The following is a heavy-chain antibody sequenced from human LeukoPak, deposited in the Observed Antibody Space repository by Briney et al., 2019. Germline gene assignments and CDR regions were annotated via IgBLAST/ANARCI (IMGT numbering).Heavy chain of an antibody. J-gene: IGHJ3*02. CDR3: AKDRRPVTTVQGVIITAAFDI. V-gene: IGHV3-9*01. CDR2: ISWNSGSI. Sequence: GGSLRLSCATSGFTFDDYAMHWVRQAPGKGLEWVSGISWNSGSIGYADSVKGRFTISRDNAKNSLYLQMNSLRAEDTALYYCAKDRRPVTTVQGVIITAAFDIWGQGTMVTVSS. CDR1: GFTFDDYA. D-gene: IGHD3-10*01.